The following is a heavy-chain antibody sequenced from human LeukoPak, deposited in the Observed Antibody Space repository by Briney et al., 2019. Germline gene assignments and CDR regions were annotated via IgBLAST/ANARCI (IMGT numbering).Heavy chain of an antibody. CDR1: SDTFTTYC. J-gene: IGHJ4*02. V-gene: IGHV1-18*01. Sequence: SLKVSSKASSDTFTTYCIIWLRRAPGERGDEMGWISAYNGNTNNSQKLQGRVNMHTDTSTSTAYMELRSLRSEDTAVYYCARDYLVGALDYWGRGPMATVSS. CDR3: ARDYLVGALDY. D-gene: IGHD1-26*01. CDR2: ISAYNGNT.